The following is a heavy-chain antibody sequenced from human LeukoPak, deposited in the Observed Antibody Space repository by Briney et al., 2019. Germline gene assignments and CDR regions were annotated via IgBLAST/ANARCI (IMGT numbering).Heavy chain of an antibody. V-gene: IGHV3-30*03. D-gene: IGHD3-10*02. Sequence: HPGGSLRLSCAASGFTFDSYGMHWVRQAPGKGLEWVAVISYHGSNKYYADSVKGRFTISRDNSENTLYLQMNSLRAEDTAIYYCATYSRLNAREFQCWGQGTVVTVSS. CDR3: ATYSRLNAREFQC. CDR2: ISYHGSNK. CDR1: GFTFDSYG. J-gene: IGHJ1*01.